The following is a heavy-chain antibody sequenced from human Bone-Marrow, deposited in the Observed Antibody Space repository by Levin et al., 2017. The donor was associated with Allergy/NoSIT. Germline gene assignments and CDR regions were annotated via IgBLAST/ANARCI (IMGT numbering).Heavy chain of an antibody. CDR2: INFNGIT. V-gene: IGHV4-34*01. D-gene: IGHD1-1*01. J-gene: IGHJ4*02. CDR1: GESFSGYF. Sequence: PSETLSLTCAVSGESFSGYFWTWIRQSPGQGLEWLGQINFNGITTYNPSPEGRVVLSVDPTKRQFSLKLNYLTAADTAVYFCARGGEVPSQYYFDYWGQGTPVTVSS. CDR3: ARGGEVPSQYYFDY.